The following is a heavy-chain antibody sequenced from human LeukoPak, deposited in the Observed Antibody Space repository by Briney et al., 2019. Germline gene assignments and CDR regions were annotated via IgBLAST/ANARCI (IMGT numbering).Heavy chain of an antibody. CDR2: IIPIFGTA. Sequence: SAKVSCKASGGTFSSYAISWVRQAPGQGLEWMGGIIPIFGTANYAQKFQGRVTITADESTSTAYMELSSLRSEDTAVYYCAREADQYSSRGALSYWGQGTPVTVSS. J-gene: IGHJ4*02. CDR3: AREADQYSSRGALSY. V-gene: IGHV1-69*13. D-gene: IGHD6-13*01. CDR1: GGTFSSYA.